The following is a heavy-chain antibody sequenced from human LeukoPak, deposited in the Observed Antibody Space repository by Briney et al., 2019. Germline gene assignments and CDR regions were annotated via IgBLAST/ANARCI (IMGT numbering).Heavy chain of an antibody. Sequence: GGSLRLSCAASGFTFSSYEMNWVRQAPGKGLEWVSYISSSGSTIYYADSVKGRFTISRDNVKNSLYLQMNSLRAEDTAVYYCARVGISDAFDIWGQGTMVTVSS. J-gene: IGHJ3*02. CDR2: ISSSGSTI. D-gene: IGHD2-15*01. V-gene: IGHV3-48*03. CDR3: ARVGISDAFDI. CDR1: GFTFSSYE.